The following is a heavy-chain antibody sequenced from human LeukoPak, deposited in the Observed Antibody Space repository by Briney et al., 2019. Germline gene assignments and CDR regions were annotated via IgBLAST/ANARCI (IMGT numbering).Heavy chain of an antibody. D-gene: IGHD3-3*01. CDR1: GFTFSSFG. V-gene: IGHV3-21*01. Sequence: GGSLRLSCPLSGFTFSSFGMSWVRQAPGKGLEWVSYINPRSSYILYGDSVKGRFTISTSNTKNSLYLQMHSLRAEDTAVYYCARVGPILASYYFDYWGQGILVTVSS. J-gene: IGHJ4*02. CDR3: ARVGPILASYYFDY. CDR2: INPRSSYI.